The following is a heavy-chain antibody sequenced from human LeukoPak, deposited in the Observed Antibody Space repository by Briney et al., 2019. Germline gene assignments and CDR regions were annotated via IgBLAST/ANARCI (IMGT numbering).Heavy chain of an antibody. CDR2: INPDSGGT. V-gene: IGHV1-2*06. J-gene: IGHJ5*02. CDR1: GYTFTGYY. CDR3: AREPATMVRGVLLGRFDP. D-gene: IGHD3-10*01. Sequence: ASVKLSCKASGYTFTGYYMHWVRQAPGQGLEWMGRINPDSGGTNYAQKFQGRVTMTRDTSISTAYMELSRLRSDDTAVYYCAREPATMVRGVLLGRFDPWGQGTLVTVSS.